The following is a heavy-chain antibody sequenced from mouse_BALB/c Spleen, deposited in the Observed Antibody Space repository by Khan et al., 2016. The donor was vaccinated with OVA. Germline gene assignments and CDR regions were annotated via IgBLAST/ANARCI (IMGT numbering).Heavy chain of an antibody. CDR2: IDPANGNT. CDR1: GFYIKDTY. J-gene: IGHJ4*01. D-gene: IGHD2-1*01. V-gene: IGHV14-3*02. CDR3: ARRGNYYYAMDY. Sequence: ARLQQSGAELVKPGASVKLSCTASGFYIKDTYMHWVKQRPEQGLEWIGRIDPANGNTKYDPKFQGKATITADTSSNTAYLQLSSLTSEDTAVYYCARRGNYYYAMDYWGQGTSVTVSS.